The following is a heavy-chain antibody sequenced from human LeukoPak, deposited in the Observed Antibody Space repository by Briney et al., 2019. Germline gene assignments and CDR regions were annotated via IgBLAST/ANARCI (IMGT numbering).Heavy chain of an antibody. CDR3: ARVFHLIDH. V-gene: IGHV3-21*01. J-gene: IGHJ4*02. Sequence: GGSLRLSCAASGFTFSTYNINWVRQAPGKGLEWVSSISGTSTYIYYADSVKGRFTISRDNAKNTLYLQMNSLGVEDTAVYYCARVFHLIDHWGQGTLVTVSS. CDR2: ISGTSTYI. CDR1: GFTFSTYN.